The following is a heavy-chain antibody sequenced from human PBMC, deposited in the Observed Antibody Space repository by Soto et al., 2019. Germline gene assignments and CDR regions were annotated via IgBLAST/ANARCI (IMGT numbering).Heavy chain of an antibody. Sequence: GGSLRLSCAASGFTFSSYGMHWVRQAPGKGLEWVAVISYDGSNKYYADSVKGRFTISRDNSKNTLYLQMNSLRAEDTAVYYCAKETNYDILTGYSYFDYWG. CDR1: GFTFSSYG. J-gene: IGHJ4*01. CDR3: AKETNYDILTGYSYFDY. D-gene: IGHD3-9*01. V-gene: IGHV3-30*18. CDR2: ISYDGSNK.